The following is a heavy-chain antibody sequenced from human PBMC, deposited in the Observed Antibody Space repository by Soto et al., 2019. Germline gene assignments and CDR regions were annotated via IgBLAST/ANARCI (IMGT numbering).Heavy chain of an antibody. CDR2: IKQDGSEK. D-gene: IGHD1-20*01. CDR3: ARPSVPRITGTEFDY. Sequence: GGSLRLSCAASGFTFSNYWMSWVRQAPGKGLEWVANIKQDGSEKYYVDSVKGRFTVSRDNAKNSLYLQMDSLRVEDTAVFYCARPSVPRITGTEFDYWGQGTLVTVSS. CDR1: GFTFSNYW. J-gene: IGHJ4*02. V-gene: IGHV3-7*01.